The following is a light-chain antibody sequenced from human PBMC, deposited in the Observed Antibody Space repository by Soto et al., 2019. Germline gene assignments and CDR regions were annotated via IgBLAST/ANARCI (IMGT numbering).Light chain of an antibody. Sequence: EIVLTQSPATLSLSPGEIATLSCRASQSVSSSLVWYQQKRGQAPRLLIYDASNRDTGIPARFSGSGSGTDFTLTISSLEPEDFAVYYCQQRKDWPEFMFGAGTKVDIK. V-gene: IGKV3-11*01. CDR2: DAS. CDR3: QQRKDWPEFM. J-gene: IGKJ3*01. CDR1: QSVSSS.